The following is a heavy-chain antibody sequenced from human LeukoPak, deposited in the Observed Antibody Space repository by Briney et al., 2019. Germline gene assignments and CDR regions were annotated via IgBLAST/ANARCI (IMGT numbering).Heavy chain of an antibody. D-gene: IGHD3-10*01. Sequence: GGSLRLSCAASGFIFSTYNMNWVRPAPGKGLEWISSISSGTNYIYYADSLKGRFTISRDNAANSLYLQMKSLRVEDTAVYYCAREGRSNSGGFDYWGQGTLVTVSS. CDR2: ISSGTNYI. CDR3: AREGRSNSGGFDY. J-gene: IGHJ4*02. CDR1: GFIFSTYN. V-gene: IGHV3-21*01.